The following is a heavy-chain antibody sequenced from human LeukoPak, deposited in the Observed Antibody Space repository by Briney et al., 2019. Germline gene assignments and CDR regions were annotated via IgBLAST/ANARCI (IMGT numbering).Heavy chain of an antibody. J-gene: IGHJ4*02. CDR3: ATCNGDCYFNF. D-gene: IGHD2-21*02. CDR1: GFXFSNAW. V-gene: IGHV3-15*01. CDR2: VKSKAVGETT. Sequence: GGSLRLSCAASGFXFSNAWINWVRQAPGKGREWVARVKSKAVGETTSYAAPVKGRFSILRDDSRDMVYLQMNSLEAEDTAVYYCATCNGDCYFNFWGQGTLVIVSS.